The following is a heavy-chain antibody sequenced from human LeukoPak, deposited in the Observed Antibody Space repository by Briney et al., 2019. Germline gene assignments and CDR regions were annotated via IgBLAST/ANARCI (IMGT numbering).Heavy chain of an antibody. J-gene: IGHJ6*03. CDR2: ISSVGSFK. CDR1: GFTFSRSA. Sequence: PGGSLRLSCAASGFTFSRSAINWVRQAPGKGPEWVSHISSVGSFKKYADSVKGRFTISRDNAENTVYLQMDSLRAEDTAVYYCVRPGTAGMDYYYYYMDVWGKGTTVTVS. CDR3: VRPGTAGMDYYYYYMDV. D-gene: IGHD6-13*01. V-gene: IGHV3-48*01.